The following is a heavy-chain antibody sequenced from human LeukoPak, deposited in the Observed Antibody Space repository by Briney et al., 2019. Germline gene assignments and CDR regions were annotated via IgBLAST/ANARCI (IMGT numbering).Heavy chain of an antibody. J-gene: IGHJ4*02. D-gene: IGHD3-10*01. CDR2: ISSSSSYI. CDR1: GFTFSSYS. V-gene: IGHV3-21*01. Sequence: GGSLRLSCAASGFTFSSYSMNWVRQAPGKGLEWVSSISSSSSYIYYADSVKGRFTISRDNAKNSLYLQMNSLRAEDTAVYYCAKHVLLWFGELSPADGVDYWGQGTLVTVSS. CDR3: AKHVLLWFGELSPADGVDY.